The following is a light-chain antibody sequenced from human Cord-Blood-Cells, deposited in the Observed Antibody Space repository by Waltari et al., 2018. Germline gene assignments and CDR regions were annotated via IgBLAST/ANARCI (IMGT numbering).Light chain of an antibody. CDR2: GNS. CDR1: SSNIGAGYD. J-gene: IGLJ1*01. V-gene: IGLV1-40*01. Sequence: SCTGSSSNIGAGYDVHWYQQLPGTAPKLLIYGNSNRSSGVPDRFSGSKSGTSASLAITGLQAEDEADYYCQSYDSSLSGYVFGTGTKVTVL. CDR3: QSYDSSLSGYV.